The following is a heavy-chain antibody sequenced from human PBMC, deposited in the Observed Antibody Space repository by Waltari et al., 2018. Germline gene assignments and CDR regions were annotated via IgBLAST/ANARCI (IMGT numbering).Heavy chain of an antibody. V-gene: IGHV4-39*01. CDR2: FDYRGNI. CDR3: ARQWIDGLLTDYYNPWDS. J-gene: IGHJ4*02. D-gene: IGHD3-9*01. CDR1: GVPVDSSSYY. Sequence: QLQESGPGLVKPSETLSLTCTVSGVPVDSSSYYWGWIRQHPGRGLEWIGYFDYRGNIHYNPSAKSRLAMAVDRSESQVSLRISSVTAADTAVYYCARQWIDGLLTDYYNPWDSWGRGTPVIVSS.